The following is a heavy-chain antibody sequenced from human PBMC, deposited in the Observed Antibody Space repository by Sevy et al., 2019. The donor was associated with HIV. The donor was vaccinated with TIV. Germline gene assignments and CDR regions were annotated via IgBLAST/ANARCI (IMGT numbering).Heavy chain of an antibody. D-gene: IGHD6-13*01. CDR2: ISAYNGNT. J-gene: IGHJ4*02. V-gene: IGHV1-18*01. Sequence: ASVKVSCKASGYTFTSYGISWVRQAPGQGLEWMGWISAYNGNTNYAQKLQGRVTMTKDTSTSTAYMELRSLGSDDTAVYYCAREGRKEKAAAVSNFDYWGQGTLVTVSS. CDR3: AREGRKEKAAAVSNFDY. CDR1: GYTFTSYG.